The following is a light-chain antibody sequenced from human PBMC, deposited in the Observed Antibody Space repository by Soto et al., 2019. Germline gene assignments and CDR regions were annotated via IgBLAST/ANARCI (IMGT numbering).Light chain of an antibody. CDR2: AAS. CDR1: QGIRDE. CDR3: LQDYNYPWT. J-gene: IGKJ1*01. Sequence: AIQMTQSPSSLSASVGDRVTISCRASQGIRDELGWYQQKPGKAPMLLIYAASSLQSGVPSRFRGSGSGTDFILTISSLQPEDFATYYCLQDYNYPWTFGQGTKVEFK. V-gene: IGKV1-6*01.